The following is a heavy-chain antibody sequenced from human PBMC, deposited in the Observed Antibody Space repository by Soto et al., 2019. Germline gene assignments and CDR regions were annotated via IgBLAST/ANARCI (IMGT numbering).Heavy chain of an antibody. CDR1: GYTFTSYA. D-gene: IGHD4-17*01. CDR3: ARGASSVTTFYFDL. J-gene: IGHJ2*01. Sequence: VQVVQSGAEVKKPGASVKGSCKASGYTFTSYAMHWVRQAPGQRLEWMGWINPGNGNTKNSQKFQGRVTITRDTLASTAYMELSSQRSEDTAVYYCARGASSVTTFYFDLLGRCTLVTVSS. CDR2: INPGNGNT. V-gene: IGHV1-3*01.